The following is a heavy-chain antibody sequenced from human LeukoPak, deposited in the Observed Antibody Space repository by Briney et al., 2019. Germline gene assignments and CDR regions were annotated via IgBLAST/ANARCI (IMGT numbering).Heavy chain of an antibody. V-gene: IGHV4-31*03. Sequence: SETLSLTCTVSGGSVSRGGYYWNWIRQHPGKGLEWIGFTSYSEGTYYNPSLMSRITIPVDISHNQFSLKMRDVTAADTAVYFRATADWESFYFDSWGQGALVAVSS. J-gene: IGHJ4*02. D-gene: IGHD1-26*01. CDR2: TSYSEGT. CDR1: GGSVSRGGYY. CDR3: ATADWESFYFDS.